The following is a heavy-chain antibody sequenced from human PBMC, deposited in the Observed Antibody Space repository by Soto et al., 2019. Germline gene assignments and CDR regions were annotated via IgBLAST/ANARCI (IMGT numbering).Heavy chain of an antibody. CDR2: ISAYNGNT. CDR1: GYTFTSYG. J-gene: IGHJ6*02. CDR3: ARLLRSYDILTGYYPAGDYYYYGMDV. V-gene: IGHV1-18*01. D-gene: IGHD3-9*01. Sequence: ASVKVSCKASGYTFTSYGISWVRQAPGQGLEWMGWISAYNGNTNYAQKLQGRVTMTTGTSTSTACMELRSLRSDDTAVYYCARLLRSYDILTGYYPAGDYYYYGMDVWGQGTTVTVSS.